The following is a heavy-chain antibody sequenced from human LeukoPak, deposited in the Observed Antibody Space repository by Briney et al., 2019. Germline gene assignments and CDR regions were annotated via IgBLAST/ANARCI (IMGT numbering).Heavy chain of an antibody. CDR3: AREGIHYGVTVY. CDR1: GYTFTSYG. D-gene: IGHD4-17*01. J-gene: IGHJ4*02. CDR2: ISAYNGNT. V-gene: IGHV1-18*01. Sequence: ASVKVSCKASGYTFTSYGIRWVRQAPGQGLEWMGWISAYNGNTNYAQKLQCRVTMTTDTSTSTAYMELRSLRSDDTAVYDCAREGIHYGVTVYWGQGTLVTVSS.